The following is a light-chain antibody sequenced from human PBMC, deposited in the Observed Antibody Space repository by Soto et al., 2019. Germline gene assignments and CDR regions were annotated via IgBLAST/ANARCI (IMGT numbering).Light chain of an antibody. Sequence: EIVLTQSPGILSLSPGERATLSCRASQSVSSSFLAWYQQKPGQAPRLLIYGASTRATGIPDRFSGSGSGTDFTLTISRLEPEDFAVYYCQQYDSSPWTFGQGTKVEIK. CDR1: QSVSSSF. V-gene: IGKV3-20*01. CDR3: QQYDSSPWT. CDR2: GAS. J-gene: IGKJ1*01.